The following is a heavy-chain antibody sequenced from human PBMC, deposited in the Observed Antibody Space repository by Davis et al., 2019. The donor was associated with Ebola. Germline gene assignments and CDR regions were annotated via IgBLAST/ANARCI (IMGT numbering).Heavy chain of an antibody. J-gene: IGHJ6*04. V-gene: IGHV3-23*01. CDR2: ITSRGDRT. CDR3: ARDLVVVVAATHGHYYGMDV. D-gene: IGHD2-15*01. Sequence: GESLKISCTASGFTFSSSAMSWVRQAPGKGLEWVTGITSRGDRTYYADSVKGRFTISRDNSKDTLYLQMNSLRAEDTAVYYCARDLVVVVAATHGHYYGMDVWGKGTTVTVSS. CDR1: GFTFSSSA.